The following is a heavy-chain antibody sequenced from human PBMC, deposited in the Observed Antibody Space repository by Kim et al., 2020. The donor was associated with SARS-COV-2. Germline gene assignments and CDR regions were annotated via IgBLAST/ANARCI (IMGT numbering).Heavy chain of an antibody. V-gene: IGHV3-23*01. J-gene: IGHJ4*02. CDR1: GFTFSSYG. D-gene: IGHD1-26*01. CDR2: ISVSGGGT. CDR3: AKGGEATKYFYDY. Sequence: GGSLRLSCAASGFTFSSYGMSWVRQAPGKGLEWVSGISVSGGGTYYADSVKGRFTISRDNSRNTLFLQMNSLRADDTAEYYCAKGGEATKYFYDYWGQGT.